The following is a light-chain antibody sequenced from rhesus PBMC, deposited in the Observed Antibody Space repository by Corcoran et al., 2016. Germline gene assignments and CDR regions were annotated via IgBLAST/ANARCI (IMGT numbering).Light chain of an antibody. CDR3: QHGYGTPFT. J-gene: IGKJ3*01. V-gene: IGKV1-74*01. CDR2: KAS. CDR1: EHVNNY. Sequence: DIQMTQSPSSLSASVGDRVTITCRTSEHVNNYLNWYQQKPGKAPNLLIYKASTLQRGVPSRFSGSGSGTHNTFTSSSLQPEDVATYYCQHGYGTPFTFGPGTKLDIK.